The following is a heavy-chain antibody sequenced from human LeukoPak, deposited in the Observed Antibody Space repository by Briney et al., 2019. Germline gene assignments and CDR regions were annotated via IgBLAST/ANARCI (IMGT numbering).Heavy chain of an antibody. J-gene: IGHJ4*02. V-gene: IGHV1-8*01. CDR3: ARGYRPRRFDYGDYGVFGY. CDR2: MNPNSGNT. D-gene: IGHD4-17*01. CDR1: GYTFTSYD. Sequence: GASVKVSCRASGYTFTSYDINWVRQATGQGLEWMGWMNPNSGNTGYAQKLQGRVTMTTDTSTSTAYMELRSLRSDDTAVYYCARGYRPRRFDYGDYGVFGYWGQGTLVTVSS.